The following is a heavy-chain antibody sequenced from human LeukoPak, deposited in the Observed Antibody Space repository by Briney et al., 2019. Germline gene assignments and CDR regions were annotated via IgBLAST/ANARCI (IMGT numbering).Heavy chain of an antibody. V-gene: IGHV1-18*04. CDR3: ARDRYGYCGGGSCFLFDY. CDR1: GYSLHDFG. CDR2: ISTEIGNT. D-gene: IGHD2-15*01. J-gene: IGHJ4*02. Sequence: ASVKVSCKASGYSLHDFGISWVRQAPGQGLEWMGWISTEIGNTNYAQRLQGRVTMTRDTSTSTVYMELTSLTSDDTAVYYCARDRYGYCGGGSCFLFDYWGQGTLVTVSS.